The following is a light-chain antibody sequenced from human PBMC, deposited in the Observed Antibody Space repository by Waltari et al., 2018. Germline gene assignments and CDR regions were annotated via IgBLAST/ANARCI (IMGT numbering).Light chain of an antibody. CDR1: QSLNTN. V-gene: IGKV3-15*01. Sequence: EIVMTQSPATLSVSPGERATLSCRASQSLNTNLAWYQLKAGQAPRLLIYGASTSATGIPARFSGSGSGTEFTLTISSLQSEDFAVYYCQQYNSWPPYTFGQGTKLEIK. CDR3: QQYNSWPPYT. J-gene: IGKJ2*01. CDR2: GAS.